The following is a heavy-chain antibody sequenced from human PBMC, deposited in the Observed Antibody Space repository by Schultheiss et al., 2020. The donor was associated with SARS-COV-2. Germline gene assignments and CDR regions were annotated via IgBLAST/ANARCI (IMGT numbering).Heavy chain of an antibody. V-gene: IGHV3-21*01. CDR3: ACYSSSLLVRFDP. CDR1: GFTFSSYS. Sequence: GGSLRLSCAASGFTFSSYSMNWVRQAPGKGLEWVSSISSSSSYIYYADSVKGRFTISRENAKNSLYLQMNSLRAGDTAVYYCACYSSSLLVRFDPWGQGTLVTVSS. D-gene: IGHD6-6*01. CDR2: ISSSSSYI. J-gene: IGHJ5*02.